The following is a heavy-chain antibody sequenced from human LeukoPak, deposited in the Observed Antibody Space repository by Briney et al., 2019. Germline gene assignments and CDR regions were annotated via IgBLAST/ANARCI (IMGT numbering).Heavy chain of an antibody. Sequence: GGSLRLSCAASGFTFTSYAMSWVRQAPGKGLEWVSVISGSSGRTNYADSVKGRFPISRDNAKNSLYLQMNSLRAEDTAVYYCARAFVGATNWFDPWGQGTLVTVSS. CDR2: ISGSSGRT. CDR1: GFTFTSYA. J-gene: IGHJ5*02. D-gene: IGHD1-26*01. CDR3: ARAFVGATNWFDP. V-gene: IGHV3-23*01.